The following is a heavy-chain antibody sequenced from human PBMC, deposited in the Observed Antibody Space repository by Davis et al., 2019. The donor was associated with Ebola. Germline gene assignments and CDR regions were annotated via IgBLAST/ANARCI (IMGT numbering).Heavy chain of an antibody. V-gene: IGHV4-30-2*01. CDR3: AGYGDYFLG. Sequence: LRLSCAASGFTFSSYSMNCVRQAPGKGLEWIGYMLHSGGTFYTPSLESRVSISVDRSKNQLSLKLSSVTAADTAVYYCAGYGDYFLGWGQGTLVTVSS. D-gene: IGHD4-17*01. J-gene: IGHJ4*02. CDR2: MLHSGGT. CDR1: GFTFSSYS.